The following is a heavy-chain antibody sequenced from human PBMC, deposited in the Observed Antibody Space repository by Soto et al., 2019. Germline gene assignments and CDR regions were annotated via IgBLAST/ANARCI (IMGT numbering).Heavy chain of an antibody. Sequence: SVKVSCKASGGTFSSYAISWVRQAPGQGLEWMGGIIPIFGTANYAQKFQGRVTITADESTSTAYMELSSLRSEDTAVYYCARSAFLYLDIVVVNGMDVWGQVTTVTVSS. V-gene: IGHV1-69*13. D-gene: IGHD2-15*01. J-gene: IGHJ6*02. CDR2: IIPIFGTA. CDR3: ARSAFLYLDIVVVNGMDV. CDR1: GGTFSSYA.